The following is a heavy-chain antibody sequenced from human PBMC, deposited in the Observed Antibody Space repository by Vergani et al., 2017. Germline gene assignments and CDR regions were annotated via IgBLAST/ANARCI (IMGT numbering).Heavy chain of an antibody. V-gene: IGHV3-30*02. CDR1: GFTLSNYD. J-gene: IGHJ4*02. CDR2: IQFDGSNQ. CDR3: AKHFTSWSSDY. D-gene: IGHD1-26*01. Sequence: QVQLVESGGGVVQRGGSLRLSCATSGFTLSNYDMQWIRQRPGKGLEFVAFIQFDGSNQYYADSVKGRFTLSRDFSKNTLYLQMNSLRTDDTATYYCAKHFTSWSSDYWGQGTQVIVSS.